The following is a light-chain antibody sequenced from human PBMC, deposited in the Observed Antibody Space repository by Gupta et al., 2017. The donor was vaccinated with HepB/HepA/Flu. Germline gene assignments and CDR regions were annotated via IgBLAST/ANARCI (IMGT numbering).Light chain of an antibody. J-gene: IGLJ2*01. V-gene: IGLV1-40*01. Sequence: QSVLTQPHSVSGTPGQRVTISCTGSSSNIGAGYDVHWYQQLPGTAPKLLIYGNSKRPSGVPDRFSGSKSGTSASLAITGRQAEDEADYYSQSYDSSLSVVFGGGIKLTVL. CDR2: GNS. CDR1: SSNIGAGYD. CDR3: QSYDSSLSVV.